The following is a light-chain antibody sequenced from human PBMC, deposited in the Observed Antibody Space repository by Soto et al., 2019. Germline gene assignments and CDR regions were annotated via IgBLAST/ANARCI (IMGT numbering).Light chain of an antibody. Sequence: DIQLTQSPSFLSASVGDRVTITCRASQGISSYLAWYQQKPGKAPKLLIYAAYNLQSGVPSRFSGSGSGTEFTLTISSLQPEDFATYYCQQLNSYPLTFGPGTKVDIK. J-gene: IGKJ3*01. V-gene: IGKV1-9*01. CDR3: QQLNSYPLT. CDR1: QGISSY. CDR2: AAY.